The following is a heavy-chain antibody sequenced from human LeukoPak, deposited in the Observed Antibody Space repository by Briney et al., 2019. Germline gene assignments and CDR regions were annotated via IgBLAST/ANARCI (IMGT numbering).Heavy chain of an antibody. CDR2: ISLSGDT. V-gene: IGHV4-4*02. CDR1: GGSLSSSDW. CDR3: ARRRIAAGGTLTTSYFYYYMDV. D-gene: IGHD6-13*01. J-gene: IGHJ6*03. Sequence: PSETLSLTCAVSGGSLSSSDWWTWVRQSPGKGLAWIGEISLSGDTDYNPSLKTRLIISVDTSNNQFSLNLSSVTAADAAVYFCARRRIAAGGTLTTSYFYYYMDVWGKGTTVTVSS.